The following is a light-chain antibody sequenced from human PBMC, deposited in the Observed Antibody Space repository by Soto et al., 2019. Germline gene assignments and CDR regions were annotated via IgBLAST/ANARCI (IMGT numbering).Light chain of an antibody. Sequence: ESVLTQSPATLSLPPGERATLSCRASPSVSNSLAWYQHKPGQAPRLLIYDAFNRATGVPTRFSGSGSGTDFTLTISSLEPEDFAVYYCQQRNRWPPVTFGGGTKVDIK. CDR1: PSVSNS. V-gene: IGKV3-11*01. CDR2: DAF. J-gene: IGKJ4*01. CDR3: QQRNRWPPVT.